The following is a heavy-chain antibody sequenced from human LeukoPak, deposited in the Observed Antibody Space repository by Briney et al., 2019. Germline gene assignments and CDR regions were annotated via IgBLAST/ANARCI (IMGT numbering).Heavy chain of an antibody. Sequence: KPSETLSLTCAVYGGSFSGYYWSWIRQPPGKGLEWIGEINHSGSTNYNPSLKSRVTISVDTSKNQFSLNLNSVTAADTAVYYCARVGVMATVNGYRYHSLDVWGQGTTVAVSS. CDR1: GGSFSGYY. CDR2: INHSGST. D-gene: IGHD3-16*01. CDR3: ARVGVMATVNGYRYHSLDV. J-gene: IGHJ6*02. V-gene: IGHV4-34*01.